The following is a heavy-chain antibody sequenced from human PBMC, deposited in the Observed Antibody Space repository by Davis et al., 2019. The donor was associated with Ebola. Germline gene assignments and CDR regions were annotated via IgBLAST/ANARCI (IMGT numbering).Heavy chain of an antibody. CDR2: ISSSGSTI. J-gene: IGHJ6*02. CDR3: ARDLRITMVQGIINNYYYYGIDV. V-gene: IGHV3-11*01. D-gene: IGHD3-10*01. Sequence: GESLKISCAASGFTFSDYYMGWIRQAPGKGLEWVSYISSSGSTIYYADSVKGRFTISRDNAKNSLYLQMNSLRAEDTAVYYCARDLRITMVQGIINNYYYYGIDVWGQGTTVTVSS. CDR1: GFTFSDYY.